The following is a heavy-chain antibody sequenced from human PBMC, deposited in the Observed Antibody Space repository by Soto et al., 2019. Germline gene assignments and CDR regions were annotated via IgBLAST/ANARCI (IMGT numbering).Heavy chain of an antibody. CDR2: ISGSGGST. D-gene: IGHD2-15*01. CDR1: GFIFADSA. V-gene: IGHV3-23*04. CDR3: AKRTVVTEHYYFDY. J-gene: IGHJ4*02. Sequence: EVQLVESGGDLVQPGGSLKLSCAASGFIFADSAFHWVRQASGKGLEWVSAISGSGGSTYYADSVKGRFTISRDNSKNTLYLQMNSLRAEDTAVYYCAKRTVVTEHYYFDYWGQGTLVTVSS.